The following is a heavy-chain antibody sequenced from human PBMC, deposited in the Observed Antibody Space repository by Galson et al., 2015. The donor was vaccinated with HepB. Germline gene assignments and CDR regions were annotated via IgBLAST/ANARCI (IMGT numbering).Heavy chain of an antibody. CDR1: GFTFSSYG. CDR3: AKRDGVTGMGFDY. CDR2: IRSKAYGGTT. Sequence: SLRLSCAASGFTFSSYGMHWVRQAPGKGLEWVGFIRSKAYGGTTEYAASVKGRFTISRDDSKSTLYLQVNNLRAEDTAVYFCAKRDGVTGMGFDYWGQGTLVTVSS. J-gene: IGHJ4*02. D-gene: IGHD2-21*02. V-gene: IGHV3-71*01.